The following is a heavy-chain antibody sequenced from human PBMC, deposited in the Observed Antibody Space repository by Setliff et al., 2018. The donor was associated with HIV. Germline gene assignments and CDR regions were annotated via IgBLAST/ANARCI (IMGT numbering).Heavy chain of an antibody. CDR1: GYTITVVS. Sequence: GASVKVTCKVSGYTITVVSMHWVRQATKKGLEGMGYFDPQDGETVHAQKFQGRVTLTEDTSTDTAYMELSGLRSEDTAVYYCAMDVIGGWLRPMPDYWGPGTLVTVSS. V-gene: IGHV1-24*01. CDR3: AMDVIGGWLRPMPDY. CDR2: FDPQDGET. J-gene: IGHJ4*01. D-gene: IGHD5-12*01.